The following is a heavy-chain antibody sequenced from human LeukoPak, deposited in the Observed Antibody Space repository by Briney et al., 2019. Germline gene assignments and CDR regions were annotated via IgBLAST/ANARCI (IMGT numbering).Heavy chain of an antibody. J-gene: IGHJ5*02. CDR1: GGSISSSSYY. Sequence: SETLSLTCTVSGGSISSSSYYWGWIRQPPGKGLEWIGSIYYSGSTYYNPSLKSRVTISVDTSKNQFSLKLSPVTAADTAVYYCARMYSSSSSWFDPWGQGTLVTVSS. D-gene: IGHD6-6*01. CDR3: ARMYSSSSSWFDP. V-gene: IGHV4-39*07. CDR2: IYYSGST.